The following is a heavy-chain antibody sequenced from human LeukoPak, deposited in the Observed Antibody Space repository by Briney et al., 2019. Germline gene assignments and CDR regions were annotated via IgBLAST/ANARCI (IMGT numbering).Heavy chain of an antibody. CDR2: ISTYNGNT. CDR3: ARDPHQFSSGWSHFDY. CDR1: GYTFTNYG. J-gene: IGHJ4*02. V-gene: IGHV1-18*01. D-gene: IGHD6-19*01. Sequence: ASVKVSCEASGYTFTNYGISWVRQAPGQGLEWMGWISTYNGNTKYAQKLQGRVTMTTDTSTSTAYMELRSLRSDDTAVYYCARDPHQFSSGWSHFDYWGQGALVTVSS.